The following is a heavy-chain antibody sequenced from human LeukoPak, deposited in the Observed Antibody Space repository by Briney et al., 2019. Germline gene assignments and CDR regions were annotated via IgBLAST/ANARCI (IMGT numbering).Heavy chain of an antibody. CDR1: GYTFTSYD. CDR3: ARARRSKTIVVVVAATLWFDP. D-gene: IGHD2-15*01. V-gene: IGHV1-8*01. J-gene: IGHJ5*02. Sequence: ASVKVSCKASGYTFTSYDINWVRQATGQGLEWMGWMNPNSGNTGYAQKFQGRVTMTRNTSISTAYMELSSLRSEDTAVYYCARARRSKTIVVVVAATLWFDPWGQGTLVTASS. CDR2: MNPNSGNT.